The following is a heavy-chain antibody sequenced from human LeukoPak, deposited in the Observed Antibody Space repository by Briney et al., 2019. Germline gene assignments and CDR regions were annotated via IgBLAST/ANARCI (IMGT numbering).Heavy chain of an antibody. Sequence: GGSLRLSCAASGFTFSSYSMNWVRQAPGKGLEWVSSISSSSTNTYYTDSVKGRFTISRDNAKNSLYLQMNSLRAEDTAVYYCARATDGGYWGQGTLVTVSS. D-gene: IGHD3-3*01. CDR3: ARATDGGY. CDR2: ISSSSTNT. J-gene: IGHJ4*02. V-gene: IGHV3-21*06. CDR1: GFTFSSYS.